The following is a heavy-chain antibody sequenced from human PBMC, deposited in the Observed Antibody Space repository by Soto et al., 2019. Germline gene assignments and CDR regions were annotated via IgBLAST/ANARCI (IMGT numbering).Heavy chain of an antibody. CDR2: ISWDGGST. J-gene: IGHJ4*02. CDR1: GFTFDAYT. Sequence: DVQLVESGGVVVQPGGSLRLSCAASGFTFDAYTMHWVRQAPGKGLEWVSLISWDGGSTYYADSVKGRFTISRDNSKNSLYLQMNSLRTEDTALYYCAKDDTAGQIAGPDYWGQGTLVTVSS. V-gene: IGHV3-43*01. CDR3: AKDDTAGQIAGPDY.